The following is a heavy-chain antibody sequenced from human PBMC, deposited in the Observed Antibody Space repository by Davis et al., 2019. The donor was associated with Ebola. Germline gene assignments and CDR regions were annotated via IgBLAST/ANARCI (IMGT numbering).Heavy chain of an antibody. D-gene: IGHD2-15*01. CDR3: AKKPGGVVVAATPAFDY. Sequence: AASVKVSCKASGYTFTGSYIHWFRQAPGQGLEWMGRINPNSGGTNYAQKFQGRVTMTRDTSIGTAYMELSRLRSDDTAVYYCAKKPGGVVVAATPAFDYWGQGTLVTVSS. J-gene: IGHJ4*02. V-gene: IGHV1-2*06. CDR2: INPNSGGT. CDR1: GYTFTGSY.